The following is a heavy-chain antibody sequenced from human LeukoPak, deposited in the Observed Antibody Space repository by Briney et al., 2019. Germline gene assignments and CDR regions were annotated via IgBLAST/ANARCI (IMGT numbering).Heavy chain of an antibody. Sequence: ASVKVSCKVSGYTLTELSMHWVRQAPGKGLEWMGWINPNTGGTNYAQKFQGRVTMTRDTSISTAYMELSRLGSDDTAFYYCARDAEMATTTIDYWGQGTLVTVSS. CDR1: GYTLTELS. D-gene: IGHD5-24*01. J-gene: IGHJ4*02. CDR3: ARDAEMATTTIDY. CDR2: INPNTGGT. V-gene: IGHV1-2*02.